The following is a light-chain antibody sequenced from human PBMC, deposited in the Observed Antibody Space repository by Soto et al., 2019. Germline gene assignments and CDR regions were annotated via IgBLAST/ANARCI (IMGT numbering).Light chain of an antibody. Sequence: QSVLTQPPSVSAAPGQKVTISCSGSNSNIGNTYVSWYQQLPGTAPKLLIYENNKRPSGIPDRFSGSKSGTSATLGITGLQTGDEADYYCAAWDSGLSVYVFGTGTKVTVL. V-gene: IGLV1-51*02. CDR3: AAWDSGLSVYV. CDR2: ENN. J-gene: IGLJ1*01. CDR1: NSNIGNTY.